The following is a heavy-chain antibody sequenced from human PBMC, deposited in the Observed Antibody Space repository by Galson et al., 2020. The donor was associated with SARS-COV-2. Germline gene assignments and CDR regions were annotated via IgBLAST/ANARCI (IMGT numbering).Heavy chain of an antibody. D-gene: IGHD3-3*01. CDR3: ARGLGDDLWGGYCVGGNYYCYYYMDV. CDR1: GYTFTSYD. Sequence: ASVKVSCKASGYTFTSYDINWVRQATGPGLEWMGCMNPNSGNTGHAQKFQGRVTMPRHTSIRTAYMELSSLRSEDTAVYYCARGLGDDLWGGYCVGGNYYCYYYMDVWGKGSTVTVSS. J-gene: IGHJ6*03. V-gene: IGHV1-8*01. CDR2: MNPNSGNT.